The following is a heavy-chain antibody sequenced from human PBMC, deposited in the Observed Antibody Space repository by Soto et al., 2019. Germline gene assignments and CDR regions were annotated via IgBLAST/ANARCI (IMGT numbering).Heavy chain of an antibody. V-gene: IGHV1-3*01. Sequence: GASVKVSCKASGYTFTSYAMHWVRQAPGQRLEWMGWINAGNGNTKYSQKFQGRVTITRDTSARTAYMELSSLRSEDTAVYYCARKYYDFWSGYYRDYGMDVWAQGTTVTVSS. D-gene: IGHD3-3*01. CDR2: INAGNGNT. J-gene: IGHJ6*02. CDR3: ARKYYDFWSGYYRDYGMDV. CDR1: GYTFTSYA.